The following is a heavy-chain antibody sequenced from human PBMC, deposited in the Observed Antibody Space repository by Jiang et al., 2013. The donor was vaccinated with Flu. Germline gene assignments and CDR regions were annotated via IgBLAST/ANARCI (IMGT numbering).Heavy chain of an antibody. V-gene: IGHV4-59*01. CDR3: ARAHYYDILTGYRTYNWFDP. Sequence: GSGLVKPSETLSLTCTVSGGSISSYYWSWIRQPPGKGLEWIGYIYYSGSTNYNPSLKSRVTISVDTSKNQFSLKLSSVTAADTAVYYCARAHYYDILTGYRTYNWFDPWGQGTLVTVSS. CDR1: GGSISSYY. D-gene: IGHD3-9*01. J-gene: IGHJ5*02. CDR2: IYYSGST.